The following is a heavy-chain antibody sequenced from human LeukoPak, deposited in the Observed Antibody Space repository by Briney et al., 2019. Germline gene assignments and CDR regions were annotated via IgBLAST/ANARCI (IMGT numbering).Heavy chain of an antibody. CDR3: ARLTPRYYYYGMDV. Sequence: SETLSLTCTVSGGSISSYYWSWIRQPPGKGLEWIGYIYYSGSTNYNPSLKSRVTISVDTSKNQFSLKLGSVTAADTAVYYCARLTPRYYYYGMDVWGQGTTVTVSS. CDR2: IYYSGST. V-gene: IGHV4-59*01. J-gene: IGHJ6*02. CDR1: GGSISSYY.